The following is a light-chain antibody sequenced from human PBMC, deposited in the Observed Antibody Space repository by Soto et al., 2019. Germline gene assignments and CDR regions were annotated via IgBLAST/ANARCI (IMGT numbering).Light chain of an antibody. CDR3: QQYGGSPRT. CDR2: GAS. J-gene: IGKJ1*01. CDR1: QSINSF. Sequence: SLLTQSPGTLSLSPGEGATLSFRASQSINSFLAWYQQRRGQAPRLLIHGASNRATGIPDRFSGSGSGPDFTLTISRLEPEDFAVYYCQQYGGSPRTFGQGTKVDIK. V-gene: IGKV3-20*01.